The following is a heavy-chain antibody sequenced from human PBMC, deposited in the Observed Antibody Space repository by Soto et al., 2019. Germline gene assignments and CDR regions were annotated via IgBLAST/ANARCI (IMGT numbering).Heavy chain of an antibody. J-gene: IGHJ4*02. V-gene: IGHV1-69*02. CDR3: ARSPIVVINYFES. Sequence: QVQLVQSGTEVKKPGSSVKVSCKASGGTFRNYPINWVRQAPGQGLEWMGSIFPLTDIPDYAQNFQARLTISADKSTRTAYMELSSLTSEDSAMYFCARSPIVVINYFESWGQGTLVTVSS. CDR2: IFPLTDIP. D-gene: IGHD1-26*01. CDR1: GGTFRNYP.